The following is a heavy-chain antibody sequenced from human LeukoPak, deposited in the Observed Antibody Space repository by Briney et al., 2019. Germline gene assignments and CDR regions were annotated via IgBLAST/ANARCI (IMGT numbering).Heavy chain of an antibody. Sequence: GSLRLSCAASGFTFTSAMRWVRQAPGKGLEWVSSISGSGGNTFYADSVKGRFTISRDNSKNTLYLQMNSLRAEDTAVYYCTKGESQPKYYFDYWGQGTLVTVSS. V-gene: IGHV3-23*01. J-gene: IGHJ4*02. CDR3: TKGESQPKYYFDY. CDR1: GFTFTSA. D-gene: IGHD2-2*01. CDR2: ISGSGGNT.